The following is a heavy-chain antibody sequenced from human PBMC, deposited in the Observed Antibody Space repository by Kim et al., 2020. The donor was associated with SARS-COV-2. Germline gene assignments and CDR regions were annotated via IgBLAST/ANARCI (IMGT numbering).Heavy chain of an antibody. V-gene: IGHV1-3*01. D-gene: IGHD3-10*01. CDR1: GYTFTSYA. Sequence: ASVKVSCKASGYTFTSYAMHWVRQAPGQRLEWMGWINAGNGNTKYSQKFQGRVTITRDTSASTAYMELGSLRSEDRAVYYCARNQRRDYDGSGSYLDWGQGSLVTVST. CDR2: INAGNGNT. CDR3: ARNQRRDYDGSGSYLD. J-gene: IGHJ4*02.